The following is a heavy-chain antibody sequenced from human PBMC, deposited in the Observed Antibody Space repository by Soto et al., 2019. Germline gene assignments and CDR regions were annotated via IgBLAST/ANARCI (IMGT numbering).Heavy chain of an antibody. CDR3: ATLGLIAAAGTLDY. CDR1: GGTFSSYT. CDR2: IIPILGIA. J-gene: IGHJ4*02. V-gene: IGHV1-69*02. D-gene: IGHD6-13*01. Sequence: SVKVSCKASGGTFSSYTISWVRRAPGQGLEWMGRIIPILGIANYAQKFQGRVTITADKSTSTAYMELSSLRSEDTAVYYCATLGLIAAAGTLDYWGQGTLGTVS.